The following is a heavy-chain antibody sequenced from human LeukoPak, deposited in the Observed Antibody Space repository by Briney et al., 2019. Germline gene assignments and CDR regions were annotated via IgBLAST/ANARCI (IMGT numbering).Heavy chain of an antibody. CDR3: ARDQIYSSSSLDY. V-gene: IGHV1-2*02. CDR1: GYTFTGYY. CDR2: INPNSGGT. J-gene: IGHJ4*02. Sequence: ASVKVSCKASGYTFTGYYMHWVRQAPGQGLEWMGWINPNSGGTNYAQKFQGGVTMTRDTSISTAYMELSRLRSDDTAVYYCARDQIYSSSSLDYWGQGTLVTVSS. D-gene: IGHD6-6*01.